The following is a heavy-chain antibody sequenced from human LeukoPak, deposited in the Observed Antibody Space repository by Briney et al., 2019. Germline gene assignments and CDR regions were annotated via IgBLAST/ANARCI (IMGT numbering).Heavy chain of an antibody. CDR1: EFSVGSNY. Sequence: GGSLRLSCAASEFSVGSNYMTWVRQAPGKGLEWVSLIYSGGSTYYADSVKGRFTISRDNSKNTLYLQMNSLRAEDTAVYYCARDGTSTTGVTSYAFDIWGQGTMVTVSS. J-gene: IGHJ3*02. V-gene: IGHV3-66*01. CDR3: ARDGTSTTGVTSYAFDI. D-gene: IGHD4-23*01. CDR2: IYSGGST.